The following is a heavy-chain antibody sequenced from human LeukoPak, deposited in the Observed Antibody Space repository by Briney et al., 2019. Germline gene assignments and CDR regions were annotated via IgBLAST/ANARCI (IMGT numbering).Heavy chain of an antibody. CDR2: INPNSGGT. Sequence: GASVKVSCKASGYTFTGSYIHWMRQAPGQGLEWMGWINPNSGGTKYAQKCQGRVTVTRDTSTSTAYMELSGLRADDTAVYYCARVAYCTKGVCINFDLWGQGALVTVSS. D-gene: IGHD2-8*01. J-gene: IGHJ4*02. CDR1: GYTFTGSY. V-gene: IGHV1-2*02. CDR3: ARVAYCTKGVCINFDL.